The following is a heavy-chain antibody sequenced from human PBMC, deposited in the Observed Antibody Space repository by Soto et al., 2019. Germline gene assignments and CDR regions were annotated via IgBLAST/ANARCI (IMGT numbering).Heavy chain of an antibody. V-gene: IGHV3-33*01. CDR2: IWSDGSNE. CDR3: ARERTFGDNKHNYMDV. Sequence: QVQLVESGGGVVQPGRSLRLSCAASEFTFSRHGMHWVRQAPGKGLQWVGVIWSDGSNEVYADSVKGRFIISRDNSKNILNQQMNSLRAEDTAVYYCARERTFGDNKHNYMDVWGTGITVTVSS. J-gene: IGHJ6*03. CDR1: EFTFSRHG. D-gene: IGHD3-10*01.